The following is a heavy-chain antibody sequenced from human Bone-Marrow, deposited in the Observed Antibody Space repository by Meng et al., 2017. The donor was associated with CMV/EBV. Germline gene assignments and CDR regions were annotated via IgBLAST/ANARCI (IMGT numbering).Heavy chain of an antibody. CDR2: ISTSGT. J-gene: IGHJ4*02. CDR1: GGSISNYY. D-gene: IGHD1-26*01. V-gene: IGHV4-4*07. Sequence: LSLTCTVSGGSISNYYWTWIRQSAAKGLEWIGRISTSGTHYNPSLKSRITISLYTSQSQFSLQVRAMTAADTAVYFCARERYSYGLDSWGQGTQVTVSS. CDR3: ARERYSYGLDS.